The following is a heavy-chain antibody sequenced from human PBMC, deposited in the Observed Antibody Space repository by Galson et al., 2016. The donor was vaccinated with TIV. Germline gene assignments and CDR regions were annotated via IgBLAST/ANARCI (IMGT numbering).Heavy chain of an antibody. Sequence: SLRLSCAASGFIVSDNYINWVRQAPGKGLEWVSVLYRGDGTQYADSVRGRFTVSRGTSKNTVYLQMNSLTMDDTGVYYCARDRRYCGNECYLQYYYGLDVWGQGTTVTVSS. J-gene: IGHJ6*02. D-gene: IGHD2-21*01. CDR3: ARDRRYCGNECYLQYYYGLDV. V-gene: IGHV3-66*01. CDR1: GFIVSDNY. CDR2: LYRGDGT.